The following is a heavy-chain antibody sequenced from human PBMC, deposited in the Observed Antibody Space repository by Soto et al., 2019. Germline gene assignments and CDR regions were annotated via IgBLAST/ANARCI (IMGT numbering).Heavy chain of an antibody. CDR3: ARSPLSGKNKYYFDY. CDR1: GYSFANYY. D-gene: IGHD6-19*01. V-gene: IGHV1-46*01. J-gene: IGHJ4*02. Sequence: ASVKVSCKTSGYSFANYYMHWVRQAPGQGLEYMGVIHPNGGGTSYAQKFQGRVTMTSDTSTSIVYMELNSLRADDTAVYYCARSPLSGKNKYYFDYWGQGTLVTVSS. CDR2: IHPNGGGT.